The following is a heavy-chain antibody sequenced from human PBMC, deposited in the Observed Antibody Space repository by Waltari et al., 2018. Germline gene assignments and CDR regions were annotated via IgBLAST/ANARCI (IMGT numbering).Heavy chain of an antibody. CDR2: IYYSGST. CDR1: GGSLSSSSYY. J-gene: IGHJ5*02. V-gene: IGHV4-39*01. Sequence: QLQLQESGPGLVKPSETLSLTCTVSGGSLSSSSYYWGWIRQPPGKGLEWIGSIYYSGSTYYNPSLKSRVTISVDTSKNQFSLKLSSGTAADTAVYYCARQFNWFDPWGQGTLVTVSS. CDR3: ARQFNWFDP.